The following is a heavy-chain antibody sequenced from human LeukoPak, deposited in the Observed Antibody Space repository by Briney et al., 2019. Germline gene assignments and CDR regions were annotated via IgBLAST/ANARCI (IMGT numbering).Heavy chain of an antibody. V-gene: IGHV4-4*02. CDR1: GGSVSSSNW. CDR3: ASKWLGLNY. D-gene: IGHD6-19*01. J-gene: IGHJ4*02. Sequence: SETLSLTCAVSGGSVSSSNWWSWVRQPPGKGLEWIGEIYHSGSTNYIPSLKSRVTISVDKSKNQFSLRLSSVTAADTAVYYCASKWLGLNYWGRGTLVTVSS. CDR2: IYHSGST.